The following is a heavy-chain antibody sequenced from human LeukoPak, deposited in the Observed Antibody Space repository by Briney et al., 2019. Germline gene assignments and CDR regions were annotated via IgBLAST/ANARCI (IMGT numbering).Heavy chain of an antibody. J-gene: IGHJ5*02. CDR3: ATFSYSSGGDDH. D-gene: IGHD6-19*01. Sequence: SETLSLTCTVSGGSISRSSYYWGWIRQPPGKGLEWIGSIYYSGSTFYNPSLKGRVTISLDTSKNQFSLKLRSVTAADTAVYYCATFSYSSGGDDHWGQGTLVTVSS. V-gene: IGHV4-39*01. CDR1: GGSISRSSYY. CDR2: IYYSGST.